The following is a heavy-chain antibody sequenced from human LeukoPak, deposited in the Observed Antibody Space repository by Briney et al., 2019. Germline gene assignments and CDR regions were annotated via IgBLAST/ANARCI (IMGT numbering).Heavy chain of an antibody. D-gene: IGHD1-26*01. J-gene: IGHJ3*02. CDR1: GFTFSSYS. Sequence: GGSLRLSCAASGFTFSSYSTNWVHQAPGKGLQWVSSISSSNTYIYYADSVKGRFTISRDNAKNSLSLQMNSLRAEDTAVYFCARLILWETSNAFDIWGQGTMVTVSS. V-gene: IGHV3-21*04. CDR2: ISSSNTYI. CDR3: ARLILWETSNAFDI.